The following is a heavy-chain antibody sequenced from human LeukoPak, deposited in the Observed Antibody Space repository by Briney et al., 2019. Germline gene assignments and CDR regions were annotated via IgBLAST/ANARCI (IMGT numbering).Heavy chain of an antibody. CDR1: GFTFSSYE. J-gene: IGHJ4*02. CDR3: ARDANYYDSSGYYYALDY. D-gene: IGHD3-22*01. CDR2: ISSSGSTI. Sequence: GGSLRLSCAASGFTFSSYEMNWVRQAPGKGLEWVSYISSSGSTIYYADSVKGRFTISRDNAKNSLYLQMNSLRAEDTAVYYCARDANYYDSSGYYYALDYWGQGTLVTVSS. V-gene: IGHV3-48*03.